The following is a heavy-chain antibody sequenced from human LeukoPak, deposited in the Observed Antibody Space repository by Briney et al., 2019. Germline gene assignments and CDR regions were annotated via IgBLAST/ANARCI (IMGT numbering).Heavy chain of an antibody. CDR1: GFTFSSYG. V-gene: IGHV3-30*02. CDR3: AKFTGPNIYYYYYYMDV. CDR2: IRYDGSNK. D-gene: IGHD4-11*01. J-gene: IGHJ6*03. Sequence: PGGSLRLSCAASGFTFSSYGTHWVRQAPGKGLEWVAFIRYDGSNKYYADSVKGRFTISRDNSKNTLYLQMNSLRAEDTAVYYCAKFTGPNIYYYYYYMDVWGKGTTVTVSS.